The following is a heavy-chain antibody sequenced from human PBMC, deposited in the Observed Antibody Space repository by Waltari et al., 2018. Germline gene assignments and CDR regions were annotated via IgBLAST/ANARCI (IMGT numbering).Heavy chain of an antibody. Sequence: EVQLLESGGGLVQPGGSLRLSCAASGFTFSSYAMSWVRQAPGKGLEWVSAISGSGGSTYDADSVEVRFTSSRDNSKNTLYLQMNSLRAEDTAVYYCAKVGAGAVADHFDYWGQGTLVTVSS. CDR1: GFTFSSYA. CDR3: AKVGAGAVADHFDY. V-gene: IGHV3-23*01. CDR2: ISGSGGST. D-gene: IGHD6-19*01. J-gene: IGHJ4*02.